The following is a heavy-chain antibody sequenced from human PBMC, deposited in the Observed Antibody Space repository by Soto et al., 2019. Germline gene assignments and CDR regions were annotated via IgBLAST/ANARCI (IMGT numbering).Heavy chain of an antibody. CDR3: ARIKWGLDYYNGMDV. Sequence: QVQLVQSGAEVKKSGASVKVSCKASGYSVSDYFIQWVRQAPGQGLEWVAWINPKSAATNYAKKFQGRASLTWDTSFSTAYMDLTRLRPDDTAVYYCARIKWGLDYYNGMDVWGQGTTVIVSS. CDR2: INPKSAAT. V-gene: IGHV1-2*02. CDR1: GYSVSDYF. D-gene: IGHD1-26*01. J-gene: IGHJ6*02.